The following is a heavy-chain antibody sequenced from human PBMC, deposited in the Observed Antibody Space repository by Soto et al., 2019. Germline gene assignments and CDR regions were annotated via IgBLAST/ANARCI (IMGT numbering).Heavy chain of an antibody. D-gene: IGHD3-22*01. CDR2: IIPIFGTA. CDR1: GGTFSSYA. V-gene: IGHV1-69*13. J-gene: IGHJ4*02. Sequence: GASVKVSCKASGGTFSSYAISCVRQAPEQGLEWMGGIIPIFGTANYAQKFQGRVTITADESTSTAYMELSSLRSEDTAVYYCARTRPAYYYDSSGYYIGHYWGQGTLVTVSS. CDR3: ARTRPAYYYDSSGYYIGHY.